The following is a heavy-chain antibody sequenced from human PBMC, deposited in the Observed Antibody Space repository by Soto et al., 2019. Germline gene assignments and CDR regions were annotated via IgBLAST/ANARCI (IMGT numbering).Heavy chain of an antibody. CDR2: MNPNSGNT. CDR3: ARTGERTTFGFDP. D-gene: IGHD4-17*01. J-gene: IGHJ5*02. Sequence: QVQLVQSGTEVKKPGASVKVSCKASGYTFTSYDINWVRQATGQGLEWMGWMNPNSGNTGYAQKFQGRVTMTRNTSISTDYMEMSSLRSEDTDVYYCARTGERTTFGFDPWGHGNLVPVSS. V-gene: IGHV1-8*01. CDR1: GYTFTSYD.